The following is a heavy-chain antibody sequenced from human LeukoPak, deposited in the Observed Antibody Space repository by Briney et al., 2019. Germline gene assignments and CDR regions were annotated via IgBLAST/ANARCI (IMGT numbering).Heavy chain of an antibody. D-gene: IGHD2-2*01. V-gene: IGHV3-23*01. Sequence: GGTLRLSCAASGFAFSNYGMSWVRQAPGKGLEWVSGISGSGGSTYYADSVKGRFTISRDNSKNTLYLQMNSLRAEDTGVYFCAKLGDDIVVVPAAFFDYWGQGTLVTVSS. CDR2: ISGSGGST. CDR1: GFAFSNYG. CDR3: AKLGDDIVVVPAAFFDY. J-gene: IGHJ4*02.